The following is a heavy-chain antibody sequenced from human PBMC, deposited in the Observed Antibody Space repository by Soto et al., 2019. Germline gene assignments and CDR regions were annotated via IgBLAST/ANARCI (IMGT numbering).Heavy chain of an antibody. Sequence: SETLSLTCTVSGGSISSSSYYWGWIRQPPGKGLEWIGSIYYSGSTYYNPSLKSRVTISVDTSKNQFSLKLSSVTAADTAVYYCARHTSDYYDSSGYPDYWGQGTLVTVSS. CDR2: IYYSGST. CDR3: ARHTSDYYDSSGYPDY. D-gene: IGHD3-22*01. J-gene: IGHJ4*02. CDR1: GGSISSSSYY. V-gene: IGHV4-39*01.